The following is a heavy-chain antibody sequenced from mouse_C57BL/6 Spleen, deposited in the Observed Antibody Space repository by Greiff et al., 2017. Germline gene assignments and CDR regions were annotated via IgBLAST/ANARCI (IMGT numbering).Heavy chain of an antibody. CDR2: IDPSDSYT. CDR3: ARGYSNYVGAMAY. D-gene: IGHD2-5*01. CDR1: GYTFTSYW. Sequence: QVQLQQPGAELVMPGASVKLSCKASGYTFTSYWMHWVKQRPGQGLEWIGEIDPSDSYTNYTPKIQGKSTLTVDKSSSTAYMPLSSLTSEDSAVYYCARGYSNYVGAMAYWGQGTSVTVSS. J-gene: IGHJ4*01. V-gene: IGHV1-69*01.